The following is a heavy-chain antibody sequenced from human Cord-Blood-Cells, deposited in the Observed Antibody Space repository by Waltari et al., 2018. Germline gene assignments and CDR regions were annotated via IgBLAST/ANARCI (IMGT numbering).Heavy chain of an antibody. D-gene: IGHD7-27*01. V-gene: IGHV4-39*01. CDR3: ARLTGDIGDFDY. CDR2: IYYSGST. J-gene: IGHJ4*02. CDR1: GGSISSSSYY. Sequence: QLQLQESGPGLVKPSETLSLTCTVSGGSISSSSYYWGWTRQPPGKGLEWIGSIYYSGSTDYNPSLKSRVTISVDTSKNQFSLKLSSVTAADTAVYYCARLTGDIGDFDYWGQGTLVTVSS.